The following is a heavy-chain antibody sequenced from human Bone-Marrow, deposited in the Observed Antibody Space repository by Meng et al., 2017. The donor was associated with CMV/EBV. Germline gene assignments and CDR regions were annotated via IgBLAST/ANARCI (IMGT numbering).Heavy chain of an antibody. D-gene: IGHD2-2*01. CDR3: AKDGDGYCTSTSCHLDY. CDR2: ISGGGRNT. J-gene: IGHJ4*02. V-gene: IGHV3-23*01. Sequence: FTLRSYAMNWVRQAPGKGLEWVSTISGGGRNTYYADSVKGRFTFSRDNSRNTLYLQMNSLRGEDTAVYYCAKDGDGYCTSTSCHLDYWGQGTLVTVSS. CDR1: FTLRSYA.